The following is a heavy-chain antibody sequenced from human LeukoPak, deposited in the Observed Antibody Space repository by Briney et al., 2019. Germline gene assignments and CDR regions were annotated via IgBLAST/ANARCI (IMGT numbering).Heavy chain of an antibody. CDR3: AKDPDSSSWYVDY. V-gene: IGHV3-21*04. Sequence: GGSLRLSCAASGFTFSSYSMNWVRQAPGKGLEWVSSISSSSSYIYYADSVKGRFTISRDNAKNSLYLQMNSLRAEDTAVYYCAKDPDSSSWYVDYWGQGTLVTVSS. CDR1: GFTFSSYS. J-gene: IGHJ4*02. CDR2: ISSSSSYI. D-gene: IGHD6-13*01.